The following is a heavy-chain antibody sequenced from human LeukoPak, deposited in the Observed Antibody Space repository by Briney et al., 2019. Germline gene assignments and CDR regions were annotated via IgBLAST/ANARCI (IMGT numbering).Heavy chain of an antibody. V-gene: IGHV4-31*03. Sequence: SETLSLTCTVSGGSISSGGYYWSWIRQHPGKGLEWIGYIYYSGSTYYNPSLKSRVTISVDTSKNQFSLKLSSVTAADTAAYYCARGLGYYGSGSYCFDYWGQGTLVTVSS. CDR2: IYYSGST. CDR3: ARGLGYYGSGSYCFDY. CDR1: GGSISSGGYY. D-gene: IGHD3-10*01. J-gene: IGHJ4*02.